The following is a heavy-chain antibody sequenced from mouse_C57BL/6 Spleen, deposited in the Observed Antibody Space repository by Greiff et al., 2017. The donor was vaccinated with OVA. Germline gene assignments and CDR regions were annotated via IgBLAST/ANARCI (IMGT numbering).Heavy chain of an antibody. J-gene: IGHJ1*03. V-gene: IGHV1-15*01. D-gene: IGHD1-1*01. CDR2: IDPETGGT. CDR1: GYTFTDYE. CDR3: TRGGYGSSWGWYFDV. Sequence: VQLQQSGAELVRPGASVTLSCKASGYTFTDYEMHWVKQTPVHGLEWIGAIDPETGGTAYNQKFKGKAILTADKSSSTAYMELRSLTSEDSAVYYVTRGGYGSSWGWYFDVWGTGTTVTVSS.